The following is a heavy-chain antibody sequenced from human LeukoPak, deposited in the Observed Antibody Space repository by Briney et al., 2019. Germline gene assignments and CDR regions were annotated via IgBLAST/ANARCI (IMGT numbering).Heavy chain of an antibody. CDR1: GFTFSSYG. Sequence: GGSLRLSCAASGFTFSSYGMHWVRQAPGKGLEWVAVIWYDGSNKYYADSVKGRFTISRDNSKNTLYLQMNSLRAEDTAVYYCARGGSSGYYSDYWGQGTLDTVSS. J-gene: IGHJ4*02. CDR3: ARGGSSGYYSDY. CDR2: IWYDGSNK. V-gene: IGHV3-33*01. D-gene: IGHD3-22*01.